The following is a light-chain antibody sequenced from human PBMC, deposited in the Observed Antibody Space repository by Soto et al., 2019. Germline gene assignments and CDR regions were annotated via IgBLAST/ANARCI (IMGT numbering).Light chain of an antibody. CDR2: EVT. V-gene: IGLV2-14*01. Sequence: QSALTQPASVSGSPGQSITISCTGTSSDVGAYNYVSWYQQYPGKAPKLMIYEVTNRPSGVSNRFSGSKSGNTASLTISGLQPEDEADYYCSSYADSDNLIFGGGTKVTVL. CDR1: SSDVGAYNY. J-gene: IGLJ2*01. CDR3: SSYADSDNLI.